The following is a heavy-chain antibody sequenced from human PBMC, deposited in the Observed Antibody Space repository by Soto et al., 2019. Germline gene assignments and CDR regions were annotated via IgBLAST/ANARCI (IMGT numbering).Heavy chain of an antibody. Sequence: SETLSLTCAVYGGSFSGYYWSWIRQPPGKGLEWIGEINHSGSTNYNPSLKSRVTISVDTSKNQFSLKLSSVTAADTAVYYCARGPKSAAGSIDYWGQGTLVTVSS. CDR3: ARGPKSAAGSIDY. D-gene: IGHD6-13*01. V-gene: IGHV4-34*01. J-gene: IGHJ4*02. CDR2: INHSGST. CDR1: GGSFSGYY.